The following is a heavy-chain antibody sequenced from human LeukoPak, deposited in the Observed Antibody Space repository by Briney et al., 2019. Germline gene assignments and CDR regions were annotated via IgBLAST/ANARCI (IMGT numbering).Heavy chain of an antibody. Sequence: SVKVSCKASGGTFSSYAISWVRQAPGQGLEWMGGIIPIFGTANYAQKFQGRVTITADESTSTAYMELSSLRSEDTAVYYCARPTYNRNDAFYYYGMDVWGQGTTVTVSS. CDR3: ARPTYNRNDAFYYYGMDV. J-gene: IGHJ6*02. V-gene: IGHV1-69*13. D-gene: IGHD1-20*01. CDR1: GGTFSSYA. CDR2: IIPIFGTA.